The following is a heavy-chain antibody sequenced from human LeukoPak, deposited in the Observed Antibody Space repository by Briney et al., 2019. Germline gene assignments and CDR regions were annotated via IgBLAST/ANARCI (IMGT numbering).Heavy chain of an antibody. D-gene: IGHD5-24*01. Sequence: GASVKVSCKASGYTFTSYGFSWVRHAPGQGLEWMGWISAYNGNTNYAQKLQGRVTMTTDTSTSTAYMELRSLRSDDTAVYYCATRGKGNWFDPWGQGTLVTVSS. CDR2: ISAYNGNT. J-gene: IGHJ5*02. CDR3: ATRGKGNWFDP. V-gene: IGHV1-18*04. CDR1: GYTFTSYG.